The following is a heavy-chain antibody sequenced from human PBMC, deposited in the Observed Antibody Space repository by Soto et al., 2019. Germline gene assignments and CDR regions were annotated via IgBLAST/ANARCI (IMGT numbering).Heavy chain of an antibody. D-gene: IGHD3-3*01. CDR3: ARGGVVPRLGY. J-gene: IGHJ4*02. CDR2: INHSGST. CDR1: GGSFSGYY. V-gene: IGHV4-34*01. Sequence: QVQLQQWGAGLLEPSETLSLTCAVYGGSFSGYYWSWIRQPPEKGLEWIGEINHSGSTSYNPSLKSRVTISVDASKNQFSLKLSSVTAADTAVYFCARGGVVPRLGYWGQGTLVTVSS.